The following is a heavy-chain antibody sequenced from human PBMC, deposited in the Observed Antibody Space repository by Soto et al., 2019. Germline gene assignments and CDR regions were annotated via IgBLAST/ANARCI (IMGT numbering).Heavy chain of an antibody. Sequence: SVKVSCKASGGTFSSYAISWVRQAPGQGLEWMGGIIPIFGTANYAQKFQGRVTITADESTSTAYMELSSLRSEDTAVYYCARDDVVRDGNEPEAFWYYYGMDVWGQGTTVTVSS. J-gene: IGHJ6*02. CDR3: ARDDVVRDGNEPEAFWYYYGMDV. CDR2: IIPIFGTA. CDR1: GGTFSSYA. D-gene: IGHD2-15*01. V-gene: IGHV1-69*13.